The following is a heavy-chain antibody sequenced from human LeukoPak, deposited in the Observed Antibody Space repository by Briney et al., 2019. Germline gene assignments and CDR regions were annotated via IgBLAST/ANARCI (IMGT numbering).Heavy chain of an antibody. Sequence: SVKVSCKASGGTFSSYAISWVRQAPGQGLEWMGGIIPIFGTANYAQKFQGRVTITADESTSTAYMELRSLRSNDTAVYYCARESVTTVRDNWFDPWGQGTLVTVSS. CDR1: GGTFSSYA. J-gene: IGHJ5*02. CDR2: IIPIFGTA. D-gene: IGHD4-11*01. CDR3: ARESVTTVRDNWFDP. V-gene: IGHV1-69*13.